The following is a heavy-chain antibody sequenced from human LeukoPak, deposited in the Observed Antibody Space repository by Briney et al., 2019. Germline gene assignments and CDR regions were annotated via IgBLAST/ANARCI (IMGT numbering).Heavy chain of an antibody. D-gene: IGHD5-18*01. CDR2: IYSGGST. J-gene: IGHJ4*02. CDR3: ARRYSYGYGGPDY. V-gene: IGHV3-66*04. CDR1: GFTVSSNY. Sequence: GGSLRLSCAASGFTVSSNYMSWVRQAPGKGLEWVSVIYSGGSTYYADSVKGRFTISRDNSKNTLYPQMNSLRAEDTAVYYCARRYSYGYGGPDYWGQGTLVTVSS.